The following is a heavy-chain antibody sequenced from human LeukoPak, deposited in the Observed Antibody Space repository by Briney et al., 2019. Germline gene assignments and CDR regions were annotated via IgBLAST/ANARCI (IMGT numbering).Heavy chain of an antibody. CDR3: AKAPFTMTTVTTGFSY. J-gene: IGHJ4*02. CDR2: ISGSGGST. Sequence: GGSLRLSCAASGFTFSSYAMGWVRQAPGKGLEWVSAISGSGGSTYYADSVKGRFTISRDNSKNTLYLQMNSLRAEDTAVYYCAKAPFTMTTVTTGFSYWGQGTLVTVSS. V-gene: IGHV3-23*01. CDR1: GFTFSSYA. D-gene: IGHD4-17*01.